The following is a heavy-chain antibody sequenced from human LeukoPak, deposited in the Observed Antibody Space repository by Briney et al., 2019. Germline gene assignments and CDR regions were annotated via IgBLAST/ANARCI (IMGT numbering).Heavy chain of an antibody. V-gene: IGHV3-64D*06. D-gene: IGHD2-2*01. Sequence: GGSLRLSCSASGFIISDYALHWVRQAPGKGLEYVSALSANGGTTYYADSVKGRFTISRDTSKNTLYLQMSSLRAEDTAMYHCVKDLYKGDSASWYFFHYWGQGTLVTVSS. CDR1: GFIISDYA. J-gene: IGHJ4*02. CDR3: VKDLYKGDSASWYFFHY. CDR2: LSANGGTT.